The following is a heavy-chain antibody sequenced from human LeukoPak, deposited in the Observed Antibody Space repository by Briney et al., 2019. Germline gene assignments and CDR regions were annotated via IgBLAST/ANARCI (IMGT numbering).Heavy chain of an antibody. V-gene: IGHV4-59*01. CDR3: ARLFGDSDY. D-gene: IGHD2-21*01. J-gene: IGHJ4*02. CDR2: IYYSGST. Sequence: SETLSLACTVSGGSISSYYWSWIRQPPGKGLEWIGYIYYSGSTNYNPPLKSRVTISVDTSKNQFSLKLSSVTAADTAVYYCARLFGDSDYWGQGTLVTVSS. CDR1: GGSISSYY.